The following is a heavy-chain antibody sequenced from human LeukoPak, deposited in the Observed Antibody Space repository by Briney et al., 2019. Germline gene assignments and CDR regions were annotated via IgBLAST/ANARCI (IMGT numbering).Heavy chain of an antibody. CDR2: MNPNSGNT. V-gene: IGHV1-8*01. Sequence: GASVKVSCKASEYTFTSYDINWVRQATGQGLEWMGWMNPNSGNTGYAQKFQGRVTMTRNTSISTAYMELSSLRSEDTAVYYCARGVSSSWYGYYYGMDIWGQGTTVTVSS. D-gene: IGHD6-13*01. CDR3: ARGVSSSWYGYYYGMDI. CDR1: EYTFTSYD. J-gene: IGHJ6*02.